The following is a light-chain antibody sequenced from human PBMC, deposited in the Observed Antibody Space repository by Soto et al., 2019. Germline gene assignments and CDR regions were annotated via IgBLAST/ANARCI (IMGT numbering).Light chain of an antibody. CDR2: GAS. Sequence: EIVMTQSPATLSLSPGERVTLSCSASQSVSSKLAWYQQKPGQAPRLLIYGASIRATDIPARFSGSGSGTEFTLTISRLQSEDFSIFYCQQYSNWPYTFGQGTKLEIK. J-gene: IGKJ2*01. CDR1: QSVSSK. V-gene: IGKV3-15*01. CDR3: QQYSNWPYT.